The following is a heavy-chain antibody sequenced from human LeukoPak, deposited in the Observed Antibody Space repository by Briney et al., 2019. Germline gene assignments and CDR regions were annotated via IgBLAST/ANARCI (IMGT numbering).Heavy chain of an antibody. CDR2: ISGSGGST. CDR3: ARDRRTMVRGVVYYFDY. CDR1: GFTFSSYG. J-gene: IGHJ4*02. Sequence: GGTLRLSCAASGFTFSSYGMSWGRQAPGKGLEWVSAISGSGGSTYYADSVKGRFTISRDNAKNSLYLQMNSLRAEDTAVYYCARDRRTMVRGVVYYFDYWGQGTLVTVSS. V-gene: IGHV3-23*01. D-gene: IGHD3-10*01.